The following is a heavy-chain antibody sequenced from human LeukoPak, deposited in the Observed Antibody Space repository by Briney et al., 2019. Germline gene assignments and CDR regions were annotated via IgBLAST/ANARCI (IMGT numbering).Heavy chain of an antibody. Sequence: SVKVSYKASGGTFSSYAISWVRQAPGQGLEWMGGIIPIFGTANYAQKFQGRVTITADESTSTAYMELSSLRSEDTAVYYCARMPYCGGDCYSSRARPEKHFDYWGQGTLVTVSS. CDR3: ARMPYCGGDCYSSRARPEKHFDY. V-gene: IGHV1-69*01. CDR2: IIPIFGTA. J-gene: IGHJ4*02. D-gene: IGHD2-21*02. CDR1: GGTFSSYA.